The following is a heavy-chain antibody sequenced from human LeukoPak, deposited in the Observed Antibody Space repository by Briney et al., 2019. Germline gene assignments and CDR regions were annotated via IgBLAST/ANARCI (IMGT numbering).Heavy chain of an antibody. J-gene: IGHJ4*02. CDR3: AKGHDTRIDYGDYTAFDY. CDR1: GFTFDDYA. D-gene: IGHD4-17*01. Sequence: GGSLRLSCAASGFTFDDYAMHWVRQAPGKGLEWVSGISWNSGSIGYADSVKGRFTISRDNAKNSLYLQMNSLRAEDTALYYCAKGHDTRIDYGDYTAFDYWGQGTLVTVSS. V-gene: IGHV3-9*01. CDR2: ISWNSGSI.